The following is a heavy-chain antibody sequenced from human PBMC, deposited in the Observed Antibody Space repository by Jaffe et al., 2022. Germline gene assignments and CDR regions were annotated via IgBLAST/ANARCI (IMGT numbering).Heavy chain of an antibody. Sequence: QVQLQESGPGLVKPSETLSLTCTVSGASVSGYYWSWIRQPPGKGLEWIGYIYYTGSTNYNPSLKSRVTISVDTSKNQFSLKLSSVTAADTAVYYCARVGPGYCRGGSCYPETLFFDYWGQGTLVTVSS. V-gene: IGHV4-59*02. CDR3: ARVGPGYCRGGSCYPETLFFDY. D-gene: IGHD2-15*01. CDR1: GASVSGYY. J-gene: IGHJ4*02. CDR2: IYYTGST.